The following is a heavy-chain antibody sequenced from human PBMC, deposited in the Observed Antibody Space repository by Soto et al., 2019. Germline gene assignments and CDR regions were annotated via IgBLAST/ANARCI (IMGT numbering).Heavy chain of an antibody. CDR3: ARELVVVPAAIGSYYYYGMDV. V-gene: IGHV1-2*04. Sequence: ASVEVSCKASGYTFTGYYMHWVRQAPGQGLEWMGWINPNSGGTNYAQKFQGWVTMTRDTSISTAYMELSRLRSDDTAVYYCARELVVVPAAIGSYYYYGMDVWGQGTTVTVSS. D-gene: IGHD2-2*02. CDR2: INPNSGGT. J-gene: IGHJ6*02. CDR1: GYTFTGYY.